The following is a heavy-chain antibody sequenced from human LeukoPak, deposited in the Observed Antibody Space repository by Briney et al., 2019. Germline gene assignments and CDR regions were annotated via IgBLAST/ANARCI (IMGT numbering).Heavy chain of an antibody. CDR3: AREDIVVVPAAIGREYYYYGMDV. Sequence: HVASVKVSCKASGGTFSSYAISWVRQAPGQGLEWMGGIIPIFGTANYAQKFQGRVTITADKSTCTAYMELSSLRSEDTAVYYCAREDIVVVPAAIGREYYYYGMDVWGKGTTVTVSS. CDR2: IIPIFGTA. J-gene: IGHJ6*04. CDR1: GGTFSSYA. V-gene: IGHV1-69*06. D-gene: IGHD2-2*01.